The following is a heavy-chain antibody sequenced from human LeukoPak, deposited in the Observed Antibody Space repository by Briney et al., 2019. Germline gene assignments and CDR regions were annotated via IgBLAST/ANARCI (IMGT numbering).Heavy chain of an antibody. D-gene: IGHD1-26*01. CDR1: GGSISSGSYY. Sequence: SQTLSLTCTVSGGSISSGSYYWSWLRQPAGKGLEWIGRIYTSGSTNYNPSLKSRVTISVDTSKNQFSLKLSSVTAADTAVYYCASGVGATTTNWFDPWGQGTLVTVSS. J-gene: IGHJ5*02. CDR3: ASGVGATTTNWFDP. V-gene: IGHV4-61*02. CDR2: IYTSGST.